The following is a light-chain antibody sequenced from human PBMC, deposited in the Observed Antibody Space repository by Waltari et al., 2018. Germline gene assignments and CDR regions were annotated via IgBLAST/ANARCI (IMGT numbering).Light chain of an antibody. J-gene: IGLJ1*01. Sequence: QSALTQPPSASGSPGQSVTISCTGTRSDVGGYNWVSWYQQYPGKAPKLLIYAVTKRPSGVPDRFSGSKSGNTACLTVSGLQPEDEADYYCSSYAGSYRVFGTGTKVAVL. CDR3: SSYAGSYRV. CDR1: RSDVGGYNW. V-gene: IGLV2-8*01. CDR2: AVT.